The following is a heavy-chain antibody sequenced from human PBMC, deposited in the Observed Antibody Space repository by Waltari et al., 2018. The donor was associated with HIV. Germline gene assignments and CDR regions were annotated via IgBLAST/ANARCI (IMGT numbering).Heavy chain of an antibody. D-gene: IGHD3-9*01. CDR3: AKGDDEVLAGDYGRSGDN. CDR1: GFTFRGCA. J-gene: IGHJ4*02. V-gene: IGHV3-64D*06. Sequence: EVELVESGGPLVQPGGSLSVSSSASGFTFRGCAIHWVRQTHGKGVEYRSARSGDGHSTYHAGALNGGVTSTRDVSKNTVGLQMGSVRAEDGAVYYGAKGDDEVLAGDYGRSGDNGGEGTMGAVAA. CDR2: RSGDGHST.